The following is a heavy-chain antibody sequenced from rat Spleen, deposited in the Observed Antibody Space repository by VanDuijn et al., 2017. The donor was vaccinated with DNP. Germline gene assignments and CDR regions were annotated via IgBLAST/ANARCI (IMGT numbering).Heavy chain of an antibody. CDR2: INNAGNT. CDR1: EYSIISSYR. CDR3: ARGAFDY. J-gene: IGHJ2*01. Sequence: EVQLQESGPGLVKPSQSLSLTCSVTEYSIISSYRWNWIRKFPGNKLEWMGYINNAGNTDYNPSLKSRISITRDTSKNQFFLQVKSVSTEDTATYYCARGAFDYWGQGVMVTVSS. V-gene: IGHV3-3*01.